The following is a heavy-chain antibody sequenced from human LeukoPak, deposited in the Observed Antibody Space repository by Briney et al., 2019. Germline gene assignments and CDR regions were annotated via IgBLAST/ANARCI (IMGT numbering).Heavy chain of an antibody. CDR1: GYTFTGYY. CDR3: ARVIGLQQSPWSLFDP. D-gene: IGHD6-13*01. V-gene: IGHV1-2*04. CDR2: INPNSGGT. Sequence: GASVKVSCKASGYTFTGYYTHWVRQAPGQGLEWMGWINPNSGGTNYAQKFQGWVTMTRDTSISTAYMELSRLRSDDTAVYYCARVIGLQQSPWSLFDPWGQGTLVTVSS. J-gene: IGHJ5*02.